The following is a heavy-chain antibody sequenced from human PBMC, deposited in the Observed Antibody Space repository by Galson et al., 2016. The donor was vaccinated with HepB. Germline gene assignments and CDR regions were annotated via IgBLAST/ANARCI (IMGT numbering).Heavy chain of an antibody. CDR2: VSDGGGTT. Sequence: SLRLSCAVSGFTFSTYAMSWVRQAPGKGLEWVSAVSDGGGTTYYTDSVKGRFIISKGNSENTLYLQMNSLRADDTAVYYCAKMLQECSGGRCYNYYSMDVWGQGTTVTVAS. J-gene: IGHJ6*02. V-gene: IGHV3-23*01. D-gene: IGHD2-15*01. CDR3: AKMLQECSGGRCYNYYSMDV. CDR1: GFTFSTYA.